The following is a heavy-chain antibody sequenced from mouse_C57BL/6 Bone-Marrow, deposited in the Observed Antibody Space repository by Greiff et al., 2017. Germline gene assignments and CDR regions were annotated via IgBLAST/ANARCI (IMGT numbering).Heavy chain of an antibody. Sequence: VQLQQPGAELVMPGASVKLSCKASGYTFTSYWMHWVKQRPGQGLEWIGEIDPSDSYTNYNQKFKGKSTFTVDKSSSTAYMQLSSLTSEDSAVYYCAREDDGYYPDYWGQGTTLTVSS. V-gene: IGHV1-69*01. J-gene: IGHJ2*01. D-gene: IGHD2-3*01. CDR2: IDPSDSYT. CDR3: AREDDGYYPDY. CDR1: GYTFTSYW.